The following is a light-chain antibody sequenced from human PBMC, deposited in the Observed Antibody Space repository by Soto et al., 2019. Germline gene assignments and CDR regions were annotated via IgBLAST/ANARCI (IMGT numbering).Light chain of an antibody. CDR3: QQYEGLPYT. Sequence: DIQMTQSPSSLSASVGDRVTITCQATQDISNYLNLFLQKPGKAPKLLISYASKLETGVPSRFSGSGSGTDFTFTISSLQPEDIATYYCQQYEGLPYTFGQGTKLEIK. V-gene: IGKV1-33*01. CDR2: YAS. J-gene: IGKJ2*01. CDR1: QDISNY.